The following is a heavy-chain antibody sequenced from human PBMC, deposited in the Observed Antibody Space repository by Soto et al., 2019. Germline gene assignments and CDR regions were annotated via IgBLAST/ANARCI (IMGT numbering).Heavy chain of an antibody. CDR1: GYTFTNYG. D-gene: IGHD3-16*01. V-gene: IGHV1-18*01. Sequence: QVQLVQSGVEVKMPGASVKLACKASGYTFTNYGLTWVRQVPGQGLEWIGWVSGYNRNTNYAQKFEDRVIMTTDTSKSTAFMEVRGLRPGQTGIYFCARERPGEPLIYWGQGTLLNVSP. CDR3: ARERPGEPLIY. CDR2: VSGYNRNT. J-gene: IGHJ4*02.